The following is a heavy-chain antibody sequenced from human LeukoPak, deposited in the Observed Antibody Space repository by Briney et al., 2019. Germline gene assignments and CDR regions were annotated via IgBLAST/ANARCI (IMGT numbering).Heavy chain of an antibody. D-gene: IGHD7-27*01. V-gene: IGHV1-69*04. Sequence: ASVKVSCKASGGTFSSYAISWVRQAPGQGLEWMGRVIPILGIANYAQKFQGRVTITADKSTSTAYMELSSLRSEDTAVYYCARGGDRFLKQFDYWGQGTLVTVSS. CDR3: ARGGDRFLKQFDY. CDR1: GGTFSSYA. CDR2: VIPILGIA. J-gene: IGHJ4*02.